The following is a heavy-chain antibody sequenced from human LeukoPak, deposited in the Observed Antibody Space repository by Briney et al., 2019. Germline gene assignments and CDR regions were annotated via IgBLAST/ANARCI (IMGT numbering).Heavy chain of an antibody. Sequence: GGSLRLSCAASGFTFSSYWMHWVRQAPGKGLVWVSRINTDGSSTSYADSVKGRFTISRDNAKNTLYLQMNSLRAEDTAVYYCARETYYYDSSGYYILPGAFDIWGQGIMVTVSS. J-gene: IGHJ3*02. CDR1: GFTFSSYW. V-gene: IGHV3-74*01. CDR3: ARETYYYDSSGYYILPGAFDI. D-gene: IGHD3-22*01. CDR2: INTDGSST.